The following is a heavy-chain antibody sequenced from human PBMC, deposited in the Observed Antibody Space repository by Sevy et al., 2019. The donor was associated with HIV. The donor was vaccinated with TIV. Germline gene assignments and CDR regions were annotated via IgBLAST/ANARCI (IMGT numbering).Heavy chain of an antibody. J-gene: IGHJ4*02. V-gene: IGHV3-23*01. CDR3: AKTPFMDFWNDYYSFYFDF. D-gene: IGHD3-3*01. CDR1: GFTFSSYA. Sequence: GGSLRLSCAASGFTFSSYAMTWVRQAPGKGLEWVSVISGSGGSTYYAESVKGRFSISRDPSKNTLYLQMNNVRVEDTAVYFCAKTPFMDFWNDYYSFYFDFWGQGTLVTVSS. CDR2: ISGSGGST.